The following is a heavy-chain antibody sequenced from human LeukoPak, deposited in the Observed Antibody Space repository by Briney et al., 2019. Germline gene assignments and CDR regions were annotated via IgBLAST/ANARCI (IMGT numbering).Heavy chain of an antibody. V-gene: IGHV4-34*01. Sequence: PSETLSLTCAVYGGSFSGYYWSWIRLPPGKGLEWIGEINHSGSTNYNPSLKSRVTISVDTSKNQFSLKLSSVTAADTAVYYCARDGYNYYFDYWGQGTLVTVSS. CDR2: INHSGST. D-gene: IGHD5-24*01. CDR1: GGSFSGYY. J-gene: IGHJ4*02. CDR3: ARDGYNYYFDY.